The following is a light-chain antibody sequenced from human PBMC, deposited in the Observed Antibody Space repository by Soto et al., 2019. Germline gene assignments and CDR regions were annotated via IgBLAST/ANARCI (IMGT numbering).Light chain of an antibody. V-gene: IGKV1-39*01. CDR3: QQSYSTPWT. Sequence: QMTQSPSSLSASVGEKIIITCRASRDVGSDVSWYQQKPGQAPKLLIYAASNLYTGVPSRFSGSRSGTEFTLTISSLQPEDFATYCCQQSYSTPWTFGQGTKVDIK. CDR2: AAS. CDR1: RDVGSD. J-gene: IGKJ1*01.